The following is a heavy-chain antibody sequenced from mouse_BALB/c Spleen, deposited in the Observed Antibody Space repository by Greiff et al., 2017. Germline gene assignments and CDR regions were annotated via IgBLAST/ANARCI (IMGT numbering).Heavy chain of an antibody. D-gene: IGHD2-14*01. CDR2: ISSGGSYT. J-gene: IGHJ4*01. CDR3: ARHRDRYDPYYYAMDY. Sequence: EVKLMESGGDLVKPGGSLKLSCAASGFTFSSYGMSWVRQTPDKRLEWVATISSGGSYTYYPDSVKGRFTISRDNAKNTLYLQMSSLKSEDTAMYYCARHRDRYDPYYYAMDYWGQGTSVTVSS. V-gene: IGHV5-6*01. CDR1: GFTFSSYG.